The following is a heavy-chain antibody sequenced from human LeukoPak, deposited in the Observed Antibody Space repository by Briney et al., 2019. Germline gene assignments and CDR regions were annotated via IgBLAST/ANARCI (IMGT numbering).Heavy chain of an antibody. V-gene: IGHV1-69*06. J-gene: IGHJ3*02. CDR2: ITPMFGRT. Sequence: ASGDSFIPAVISWVRQAPGQGLEWMGEITPMFGRTNSAQNFQDRVTMTADTSTNTVYMELGSLRFEDTAVYYCARDPLTYYYDSSGSGAFDIWGQGTMVTVSS. CDR1: GDSFIPAV. CDR3: ARDPLTYYYDSSGSGAFDI. D-gene: IGHD3-22*01.